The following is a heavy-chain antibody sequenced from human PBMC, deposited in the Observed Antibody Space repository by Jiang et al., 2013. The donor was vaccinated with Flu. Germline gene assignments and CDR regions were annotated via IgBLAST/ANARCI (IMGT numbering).Heavy chain of an antibody. CDR1: GFTFSSYG. CDR3: ARDIRYCSGGSCYGAFDI. J-gene: IGHJ3*02. D-gene: IGHD2-15*01. V-gene: IGHV3-30*02. CDR2: IRYDGSNK. Sequence: VQLLESGGGVVQPGGSLRLSCAASGFTFSSYGMHWVRQAPGKGLEWVAFIRYDGSNKYYADSVKGRFTISRDNSKNTLYLQMNSLRDEDTAVYYCARDIRYCSGGSCYGAFDIWGQGTMVTVSS.